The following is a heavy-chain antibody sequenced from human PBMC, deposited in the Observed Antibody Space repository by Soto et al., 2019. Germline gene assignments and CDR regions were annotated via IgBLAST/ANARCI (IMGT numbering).Heavy chain of an antibody. Sequence: QVQLVQSGAEVKKPGASVKVSCKASGYTFTSYDINWVRQATGQGLEWMGWMNPNSGNTGYAQKFQGRGTKTRNTSISTAYMELSSLRSEDTAVYYCARERSSGWYVDYWGQGTLVTVSS. CDR2: MNPNSGNT. CDR3: ARERSSGWYVDY. D-gene: IGHD6-19*01. J-gene: IGHJ4*02. V-gene: IGHV1-8*01. CDR1: GYTFTSYD.